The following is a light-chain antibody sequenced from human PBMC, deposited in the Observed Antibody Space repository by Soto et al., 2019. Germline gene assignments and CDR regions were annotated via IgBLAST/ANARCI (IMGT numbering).Light chain of an antibody. CDR2: DAS. Sequence: EIVLTQSPATLSLSPGERATLSCRASQSVSSYLAWYQQKPGQAPRLLIYDASNRATGIPARFSGSVSGTDFTLTISSLETEDFAVYYCQQRSNWPPEWTFGQGTKVETK. CDR1: QSVSSY. V-gene: IGKV3-11*01. CDR3: QQRSNWPPEWT. J-gene: IGKJ1*01.